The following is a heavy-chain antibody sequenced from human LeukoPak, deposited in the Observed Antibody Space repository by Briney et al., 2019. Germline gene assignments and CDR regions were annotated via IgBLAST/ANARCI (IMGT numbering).Heavy chain of an antibody. V-gene: IGHV1-2*02. Sequence: ASVKVSCKASGYSFTGHYLHWVRQGPGQGLEWMGWINPNSGDTNYAQKFQGRVTMTRDTSITTAYMEMSSLSSDDTAVYYCAGFLYPYYYYGMDVWGQGTTVTVSS. CDR2: INPNSGDT. D-gene: IGHD2-2*02. J-gene: IGHJ6*02. CDR3: AGFLYPYYYYGMDV. CDR1: GYSFTGHY.